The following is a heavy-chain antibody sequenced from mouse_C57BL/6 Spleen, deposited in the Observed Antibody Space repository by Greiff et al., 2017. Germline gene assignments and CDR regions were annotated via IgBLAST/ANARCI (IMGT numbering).Heavy chain of an antibody. CDR1: GFNIKNTY. V-gene: IGHV14-3*01. Sequence: EVQLQQSVAELVRPGASVKLSCTASGFNIKNTYMPWVKQRPEQGLEWIGRIDPANGNTKYAPKFQGKATITADTSSNTAYLQLSSLTSEDTAIYYCARSEGSRYFDVWGTGTTVTVSS. D-gene: IGHD1-1*01. CDR3: ARSEGSRYFDV. J-gene: IGHJ1*03. CDR2: IDPANGNT.